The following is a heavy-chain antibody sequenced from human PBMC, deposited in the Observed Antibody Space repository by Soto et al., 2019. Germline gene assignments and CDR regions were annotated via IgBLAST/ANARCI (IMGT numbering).Heavy chain of an antibody. CDR2: TNEDGSII. J-gene: IGHJ4*02. D-gene: IGHD3-10*01. CDR3: TRDIGGWGAY. V-gene: IGHV3-74*01. CDR1: GFTFSSYW. Sequence: EVQLVESGGGLVQPGGSLRLSCAASGFTFSSYWMHWVRQAPGKGLVWVSRTNEDGSIINYADSVKGRFTISRDNAKDILYLEINSLRVEDTAVYYCTRDIGGWGAYWGQGALVTVSS.